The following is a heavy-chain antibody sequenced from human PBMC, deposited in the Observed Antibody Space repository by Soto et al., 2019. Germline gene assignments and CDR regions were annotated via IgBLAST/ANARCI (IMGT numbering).Heavy chain of an antibody. CDR3: AKDRTVAARKFDY. Sequence: PVGSLRLSCAASGFAFSNYAMHWVRQAPGKGLEWVSSISTSIDATYYAGSVKGRFTISRDDSKNTLYLQMNSLRAEDSAVYYCAKDRTVAARKFDYCGQGTQVTVSS. D-gene: IGHD6-6*01. V-gene: IGHV3-23*01. CDR2: ISTSIDAT. CDR1: GFAFSNYA. J-gene: IGHJ4*02.